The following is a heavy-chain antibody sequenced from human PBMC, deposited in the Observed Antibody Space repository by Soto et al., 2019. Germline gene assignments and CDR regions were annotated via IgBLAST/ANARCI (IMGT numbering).Heavy chain of an antibody. D-gene: IGHD1-26*01. Sequence: QVQLVESGGGVVQPGRSLRLSCAASGFTFSSYGMHWVRQAPGKGLEWVAVIWYDGSNKYYADSVKGRFTISRDNSKNTLYLQMNSLRAEDTAVYYCARGAPGGIGYFDYWGQGTLVTVSS. J-gene: IGHJ4*02. CDR2: IWYDGSNK. CDR1: GFTFSSYG. CDR3: ARGAPGGIGYFDY. V-gene: IGHV3-33*01.